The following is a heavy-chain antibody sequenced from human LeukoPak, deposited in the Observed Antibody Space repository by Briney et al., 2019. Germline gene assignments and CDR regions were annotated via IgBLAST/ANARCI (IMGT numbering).Heavy chain of an antibody. D-gene: IGHD3-22*01. V-gene: IGHV1-69*05. CDR2: IIPIFGTA. CDR3: AREGGRDYYDSSAGPPSYYFDY. Sequence: SVKVSCKASGGTFSSYAISWVRQAPEQGLEWMGGIIPIFGTANYAQKFQGRVTITTDESTSTAYMELSSLRSEDTAVYYCAREGGRDYYDSSAGPPSYYFDYWGQGTLVTVSS. J-gene: IGHJ4*02. CDR1: GGTFSSYA.